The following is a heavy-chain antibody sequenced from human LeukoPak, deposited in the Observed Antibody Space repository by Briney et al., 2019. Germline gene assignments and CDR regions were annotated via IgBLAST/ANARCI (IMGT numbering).Heavy chain of an antibody. J-gene: IGHJ4*02. CDR2: FDPEDGET. D-gene: IGHD1-26*01. Sequence: ASVKVSCKVSGYTLTELSMHWVRQAPGKGLEWMGGFDPEDGETIYAQKFQGRVTITADESTSTAYMELSSLRSEDTAVYYCARVGAKSVFTFDYWGQGTLVTVSS. V-gene: IGHV1-24*01. CDR3: ARVGAKSVFTFDY. CDR1: GYTLTELS.